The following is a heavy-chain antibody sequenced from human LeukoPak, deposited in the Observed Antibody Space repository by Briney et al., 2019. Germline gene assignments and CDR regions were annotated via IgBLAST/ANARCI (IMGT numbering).Heavy chain of an antibody. V-gene: IGHV3-33*01. CDR2: IWYDGSNK. J-gene: IGHJ4*02. CDR3: ARDLITMVRGVIKKNYFDY. Sequence: GRSLRLSCAASGFTFSSYGMHWVRQAPGKGLEWVAVIWYDGSNKYYADPVKGRFTISRDNSKNTLYLQMNSLRAEDTAVYYCARDLITMVRGVIKKNYFDYWGQGTLVTVSS. CDR1: GFTFSSYG. D-gene: IGHD3-10*01.